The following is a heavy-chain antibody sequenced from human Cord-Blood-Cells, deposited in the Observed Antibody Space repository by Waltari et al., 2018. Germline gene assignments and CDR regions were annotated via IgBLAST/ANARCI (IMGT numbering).Heavy chain of an antibody. CDR3: ARDRRGYGSGSYYFDY. D-gene: IGHD3-10*01. CDR1: GYTFTGYY. V-gene: IGHV1-2*04. Sequence: QVQLVQSGAEVKKPGASVKVSCKASGYTFTGYYMHWVRQAPGQGLEWMGWINPNSGGTNYAQKFQGWVTMTRDTSSSTAYMELSRLRSDDTAVYYCARDRRGYGSGSYYFDYWGQGTLVTVSS. J-gene: IGHJ4*02. CDR2: INPNSGGT.